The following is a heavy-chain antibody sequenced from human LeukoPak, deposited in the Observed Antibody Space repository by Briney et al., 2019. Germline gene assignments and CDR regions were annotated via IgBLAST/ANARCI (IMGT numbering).Heavy chain of an antibody. CDR1: GFTFSSYA. V-gene: IGHV3-23*01. D-gene: IGHD3-9*01. CDR2: ISGSGGST. J-gene: IGHJ4*02. Sequence: PGGSLRLSCAASGFTFSSYAMSWVRQAPGKGLEWVSAISGSGGSTYYADSVKGRFTISRDNSENTLYLQMNSLRAEDTAVYYCAKDGSYDILTGYYLADYWGQGTLVTVSS. CDR3: AKDGSYDILTGYYLADY.